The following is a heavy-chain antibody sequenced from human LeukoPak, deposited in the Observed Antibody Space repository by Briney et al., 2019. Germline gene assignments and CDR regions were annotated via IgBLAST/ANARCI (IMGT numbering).Heavy chain of an antibody. J-gene: IGHJ6*03. Sequence: SSETLSLTCAVYGGSFSGYYWSWIRQPPGKGREGIGEINHSGSTNYNPSLKSRVTISVDTSKNQFSLKLSSVTAADTAVYYCARGLSRVVSRRTVRYMDVWGKGTTVTVSS. CDR1: GGSFSGYY. CDR2: INHSGST. V-gene: IGHV4-34*01. D-gene: IGHD1-14*01. CDR3: ARGLSRVVSRRTVRYMDV.